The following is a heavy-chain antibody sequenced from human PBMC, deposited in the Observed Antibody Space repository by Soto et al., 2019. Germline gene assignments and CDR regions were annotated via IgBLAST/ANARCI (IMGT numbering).Heavy chain of an antibody. CDR1: GFTFRSFT. V-gene: IGHV3-21*01. Sequence: PGGSLRLSCAASGFTFRSFTMNWVRQAPGKGLEWVSTISSNSAYIYYTDALRGRFTISRDNAKNSLRLQMNSLRAEDTAVYYCTRDASRDRSARGWFDPWGQGTLVTVSS. J-gene: IGHJ5*02. D-gene: IGHD3-10*01. CDR2: ISSNSAYI. CDR3: TRDASRDRSARGWFDP.